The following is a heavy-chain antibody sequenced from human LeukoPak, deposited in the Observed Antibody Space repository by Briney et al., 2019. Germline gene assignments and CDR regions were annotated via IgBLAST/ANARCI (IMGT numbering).Heavy chain of an antibody. CDR3: ARDTDEGYYYYYMDV. CDR2: INSDGSST. CDR1: GFTFSSYW. V-gene: IGHV3-74*01. Sequence: GGSLRLSCAASGFTFSSYWMHWVRQAPGKGLVWVSRINSDGSSTSYADSVKGRFTISRDNAKNTLYLQMNSLRAEDTAVYYCARDTDEGYYYYYMDVWGKGTTVTISS. J-gene: IGHJ6*03.